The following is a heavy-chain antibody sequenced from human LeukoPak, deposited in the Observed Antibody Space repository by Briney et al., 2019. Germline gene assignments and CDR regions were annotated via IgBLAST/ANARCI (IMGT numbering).Heavy chain of an antibody. CDR1: GFTFSSYA. D-gene: IGHD4-17*01. CDR3: ARDYGETFDY. CDR2: IKQDGSEK. J-gene: IGHJ4*02. V-gene: IGHV3-7*01. Sequence: GGSLRLSCAASGFTFSSYAMSWVRQAPGKGLEWVANIKQDGSEKYYVDSVKGRFTISRDNAKNSLYLQMNSLRAEDTAVYYCARDYGETFDYWGQGTLVTVSS.